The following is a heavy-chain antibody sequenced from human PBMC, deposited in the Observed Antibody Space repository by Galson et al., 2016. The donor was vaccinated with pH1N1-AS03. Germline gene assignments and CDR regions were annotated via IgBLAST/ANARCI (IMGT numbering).Heavy chain of an antibody. CDR1: GLNFTNTW. D-gene: IGHD2-21*01. CDR2: IRSKTDGGTT. V-gene: IGHV3-15*01. Sequence: SLRLSCATSGLNFTNTWMIWVRHVPGKGLEWVGRIRSKTDGGTTDYAASVKGRFTMSRDDSKKNVYLQMNSLKTEDTAVYYCASSPPIAYWGQGTLVTVSS. CDR3: ASSPPIAY. J-gene: IGHJ4*02.